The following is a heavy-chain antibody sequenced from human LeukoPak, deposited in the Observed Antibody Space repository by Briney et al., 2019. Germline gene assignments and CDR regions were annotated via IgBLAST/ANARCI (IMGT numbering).Heavy chain of an antibody. CDR2: ISGSGGST. V-gene: IGHV3-23*01. D-gene: IGHD6-13*01. J-gene: IGHJ4*02. CDR3: AKDREWQQLSDFDY. CDR1: GFTFSSYA. Sequence: GGSLRLSCAASGFTFSSYATSWVRQAPGKGLEWVSAISGSGGSTYYADSVKGRFTISRDNSKNTLYLQMNSLRAEDTAVYYCAKDREWQQLSDFDYWGQGTLVTVSS.